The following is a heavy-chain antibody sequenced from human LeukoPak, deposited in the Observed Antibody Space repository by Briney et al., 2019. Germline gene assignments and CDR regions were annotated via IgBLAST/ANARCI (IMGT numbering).Heavy chain of an antibody. CDR2: IYYSGST. D-gene: IGHD4-17*01. Sequence: SETLSLTCTVSGGSISSHYWSWIRQPPGKGLEWIGYIYYSGSTNYNPSLKSRVTISVDTSKNQFSLKLSSVTAADTAVYFCAKFDYGDYSNYFDYWGQGTLVTVSS. CDR1: GGSISSHY. V-gene: IGHV4-59*11. CDR3: AKFDYGDYSNYFDY. J-gene: IGHJ4*02.